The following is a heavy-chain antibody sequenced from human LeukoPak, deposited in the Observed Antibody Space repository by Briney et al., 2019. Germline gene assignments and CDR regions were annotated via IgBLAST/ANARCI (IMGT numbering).Heavy chain of an antibody. J-gene: IGHJ5*02. D-gene: IGHD3-3*01. CDR3: ARVNSITIFGVALVTGWFDP. CDR2: INPNSGGT. V-gene: IGHV1-2*02. Sequence: AAVKVSCKASGYTFTGHYMHWVRQAPGQGLEWMGWINPNSGGTNYAHKLQGRVTMTRGTSISTAYMELSRLTSDDTAVYYCARVNSITIFGVALVTGWFDPWGQGTLVTVSS. CDR1: GYTFTGHY.